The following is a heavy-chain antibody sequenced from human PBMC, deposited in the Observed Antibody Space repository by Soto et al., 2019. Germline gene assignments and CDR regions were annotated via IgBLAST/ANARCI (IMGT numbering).Heavy chain of an antibody. CDR1: GAALSSGGYF. V-gene: IGHV4-61*08. D-gene: IGHD6-6*01. J-gene: IGHJ6*02. CDR3: ARDEYSSLRHGMDV. Sequence: SETLSLTCTVSGAALSSGGYFYTWVRQPPGKGLEWPGYIYYSVGTNYNPSLKSRITINPDTSKNQFSLQLYAGTPDDTAVYYCARDEYSSLRHGMDVWGQGTTVTVSS. CDR2: IYYSVGT.